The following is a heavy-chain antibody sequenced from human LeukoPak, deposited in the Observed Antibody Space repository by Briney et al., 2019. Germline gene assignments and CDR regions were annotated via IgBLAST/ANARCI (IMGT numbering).Heavy chain of an antibody. CDR1: GGSFSGYY. Sequence: SETLSLTCAVYGGSFSGYYWSWIRQPPGKGLEWTGEMNHSGSTNYNPSLKSRVTISVDTSKKQFSLKLSSVTAADTAVYYCARKSLDNWVDPWGQGTLVTVSS. J-gene: IGHJ5*02. CDR3: ARKSLDNWVDP. CDR2: MNHSGST. V-gene: IGHV4-34*01.